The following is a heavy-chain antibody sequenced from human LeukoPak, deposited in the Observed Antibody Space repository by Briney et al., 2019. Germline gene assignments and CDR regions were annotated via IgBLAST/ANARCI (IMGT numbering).Heavy chain of an antibody. CDR3: ARERGDCSSTSCYLSSRFDY. CDR1: GGTFSSYA. Sequence: GSSVKVSCKASGGTFSSYAISWVRQAPGQGLEWMGGIIPIFGTANYARKFQGRVTITADESTSTAYMELSSLRSEDTAVYYCARERGDCSSTSCYLSSRFDYWGQGTLVTVSS. CDR2: IIPIFGTA. D-gene: IGHD2-2*01. J-gene: IGHJ4*02. V-gene: IGHV1-69*01.